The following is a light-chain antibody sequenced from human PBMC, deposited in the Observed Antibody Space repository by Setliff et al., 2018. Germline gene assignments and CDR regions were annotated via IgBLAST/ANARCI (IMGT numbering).Light chain of an antibody. CDR2: EVS. V-gene: IGLV2-23*02. Sequence: QSVLTQPASVSGSPGQSITISCSGTSSDVGSYDLVSWYQQHPGKAPKLVIFEVSKRPSGVSNRFSGSKYGNTASLTISGLQAEDEADYYCSSYAGSSTVVFGGGTKVTVL. J-gene: IGLJ3*02. CDR3: SSYAGSSTVV. CDR1: SSDVGSYDL.